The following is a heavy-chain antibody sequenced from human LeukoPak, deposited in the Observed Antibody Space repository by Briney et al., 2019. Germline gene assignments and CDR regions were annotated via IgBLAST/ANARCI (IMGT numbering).Heavy chain of an antibody. J-gene: IGHJ6*03. CDR2: IYSGGST. CDR3: ARDRKYYYYYYMDV. V-gene: IGHV3-66*02. CDR1: GFTVSSNY. Sequence: GGSLRLSCAASGFTVSSNYMSWVRQAPGKGLEWVSVIYSGGSTYYADSVKGRFTISRDNSKNTLYLQMNSLRAEDTAVYYCARDRKYYYYYYMDVWGKGTTFTVSS.